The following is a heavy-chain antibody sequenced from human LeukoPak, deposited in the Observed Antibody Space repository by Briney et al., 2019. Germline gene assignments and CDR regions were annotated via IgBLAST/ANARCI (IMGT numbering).Heavy chain of an antibody. CDR3: ARVYSSSSEGGDY. D-gene: IGHD6-6*01. CDR1: GFTFSSYS. J-gene: IGHJ4*02. CDR2: ISSSSSYI. Sequence: GGSLRLSCAASGFTFSSYSMNWVRQAPGKGLEWVLSISSSSSYIYYADSVKGRFTISRDNAKNSLYLQMNSLRAEDTAVYYCARVYSSSSEGGDYWGQGTLVTVSS. V-gene: IGHV3-21*01.